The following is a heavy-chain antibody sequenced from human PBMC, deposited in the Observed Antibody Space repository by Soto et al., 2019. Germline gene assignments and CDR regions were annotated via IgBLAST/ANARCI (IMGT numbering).Heavy chain of an antibody. CDR3: ATAPYDIGGYGYFDY. J-gene: IGHJ4*02. V-gene: IGHV4-59*08. D-gene: IGHD3-22*01. CDR1: GGSISSYY. CDR2: MYYTGST. Sequence: PSETLSLTCTVSGGSISSYYWSWIRQPPGKGLEWIGYMYYTGSTNYNPSLKSRATISVDTSKNQFSLRLNSVTAADTAVYFCATAPYDIGGYGYFDYWGQGALVTVSS.